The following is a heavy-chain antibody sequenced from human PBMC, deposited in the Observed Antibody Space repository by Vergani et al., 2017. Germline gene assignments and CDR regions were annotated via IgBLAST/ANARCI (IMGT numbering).Heavy chain of an antibody. CDR2: ISYDGSNE. V-gene: IGHV3-30*04. J-gene: IGHJ4*02. Sequence: QVQLVESGGGVVQPGTSLRLSCAASGFTFTNHAMHWVRQAPGKGLEWVALISYDGSNEYYADSVKGRFTISRDNSKNTLYLQMNSLRAEDTAVYYCARGASGDYVSSFDYWGQGTLVTVSS. CDR3: ARGASGDYVSSFDY. D-gene: IGHD4-17*01. CDR1: GFTFTNHA.